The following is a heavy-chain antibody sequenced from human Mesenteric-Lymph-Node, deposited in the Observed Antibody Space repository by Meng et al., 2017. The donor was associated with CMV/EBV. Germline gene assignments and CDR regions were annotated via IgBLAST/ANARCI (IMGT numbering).Heavy chain of an antibody. D-gene: IGHD6-19*01. CDR3: ARDAVAGRVGAFDI. CDR1: GFTVSSNY. J-gene: IGHJ3*02. Sequence: GESLKISCAASGFTVSSNYMSWVRQAPGKGLEWVSVVYSGGSTYYADSVKGRFTISRDNAKNSLYLQMNSLRAEDTAVYYCARDAVAGRVGAFDIWGQGTMVTVSS. V-gene: IGHV3-53*01. CDR2: VYSGGST.